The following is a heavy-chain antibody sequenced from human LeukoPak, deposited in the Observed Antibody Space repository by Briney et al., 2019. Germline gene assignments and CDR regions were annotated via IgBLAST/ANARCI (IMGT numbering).Heavy chain of an antibody. CDR2: IKEDGSEI. D-gene: IGHD5-18*01. CDR3: ARDRNGYPHDL. CDR1: GFTFSTYW. J-gene: IGHJ4*02. Sequence: GGSLRLSCAASGFTFSTYWMSWVRQAPGKGREWVANIKEDGSEIYYVDSVKGRFTISRDNAKNSLYLQMNSLRAEDTAVYYCARDRNGYPHDLWGQGTLVTVSS. V-gene: IGHV3-7*01.